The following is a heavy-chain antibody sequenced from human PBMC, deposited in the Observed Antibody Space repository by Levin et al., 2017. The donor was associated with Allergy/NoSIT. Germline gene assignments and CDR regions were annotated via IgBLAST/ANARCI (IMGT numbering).Heavy chain of an antibody. V-gene: IGHV3-15*01. J-gene: IGHJ4*02. CDR3: TTPGENYYGSGSYYNSDY. Sequence: LSLTCAASGFTFSNAWMSWVRQAPGKGLEWVGRIKSKTDGGTTDYAAPVKGRFTISRDDSKNTLYLQMNSLKTEDTAVYYCTTPGENYYGSGSYYNSDYWGQGTLVTVSS. CDR2: IKSKTDGGTT. CDR1: GFTFSNAW. D-gene: IGHD3-10*01.